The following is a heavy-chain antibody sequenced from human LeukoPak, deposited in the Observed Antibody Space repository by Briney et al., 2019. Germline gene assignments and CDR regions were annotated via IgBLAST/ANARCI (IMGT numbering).Heavy chain of an antibody. Sequence: GGSLRLSCAASGFTFSSYSMNWVRQAPGKGLDWVSSISSSSYIYYADSVKGRFTISRDNAKNSLYLQMNSLRAEDTAVYYCARGGSGILTGYLIDYWGQGTLVTVSS. J-gene: IGHJ4*02. CDR1: GFTFSSYS. CDR3: ARGGSGILTGYLIDY. V-gene: IGHV3-21*01. D-gene: IGHD3-9*01. CDR2: ISSSSYI.